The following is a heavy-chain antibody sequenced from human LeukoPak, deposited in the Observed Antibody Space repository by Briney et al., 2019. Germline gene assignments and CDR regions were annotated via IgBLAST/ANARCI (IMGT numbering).Heavy chain of an antibody. J-gene: IGHJ5*02. CDR3: AKSVRESGVAAAGLDP. Sequence: GGSLRLSCAASGFTFSSYAMSWVRQAPGKGLEWVSAISGSGGSTYYADSMKGRFTISRDNSKNTLYLQMNSLRAEDTAVYYCAKSVRESGVAAAGLDPWGQGTLVTVSS. CDR2: ISGSGGST. CDR1: GFTFSSYA. D-gene: IGHD6-13*01. V-gene: IGHV3-23*01.